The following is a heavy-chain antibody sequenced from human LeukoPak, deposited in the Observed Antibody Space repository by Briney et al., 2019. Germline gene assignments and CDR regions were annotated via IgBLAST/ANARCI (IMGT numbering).Heavy chain of an antibody. CDR3: AKGVRYCSGGSCYSDFDY. J-gene: IGHJ4*02. Sequence: GGSLRLSCAASGFTFSSYGMHWVRQAPGKGLEWVAVISYDGSNKYYADSVKGRFTISRVNSKNTLYLQMNSLRAEGTAVYYCAKGVRYCSGGSCYSDFDYWGQGTLVTVSS. CDR1: GFTFSSYG. CDR2: ISYDGSNK. V-gene: IGHV3-30*18. D-gene: IGHD2-15*01.